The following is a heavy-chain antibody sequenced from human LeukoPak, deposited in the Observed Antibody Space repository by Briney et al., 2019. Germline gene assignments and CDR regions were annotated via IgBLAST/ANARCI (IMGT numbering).Heavy chain of an antibody. J-gene: IGHJ5*02. CDR1: GYTFTGYY. D-gene: IGHD6-13*01. V-gene: IGHV1-2*02. CDR3: ARSSAAERFDP. CDR2: INPNSGGT. Sequence: ASVNVSCKASGYTFTGYYMHGVRQAPGQGLEWMGWINPNSGGTNYAQKFQGRVTMTRDTSISTAYMELSRLRSDDTAVYYCARSSAAERFDPWGQGTLVTVSS.